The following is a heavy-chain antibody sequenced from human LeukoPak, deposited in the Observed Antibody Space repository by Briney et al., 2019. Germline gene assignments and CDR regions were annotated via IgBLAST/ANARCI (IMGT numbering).Heavy chain of an antibody. CDR2: IYTSGTT. CDR3: ATSIKYSNSLDH. Sequence: RSSETLSLACTVSDGSLSGTPYYWTWIRQSAGKGLELIGRIYTSGTTNHNPSLNSRVTMSIDTSKSHFSLKLNSVTTADTAVYYCATSIKYSNSLDHWGQGTLVTVSS. D-gene: IGHD2/OR15-2a*01. V-gene: IGHV4-61*02. J-gene: IGHJ4*02. CDR1: DGSLSGTPYY.